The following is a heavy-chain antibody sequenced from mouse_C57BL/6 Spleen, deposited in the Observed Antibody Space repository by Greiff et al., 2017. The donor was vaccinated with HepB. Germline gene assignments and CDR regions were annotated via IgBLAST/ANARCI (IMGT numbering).Heavy chain of an antibody. CDR3: ARDYQFPGWYFDV. V-gene: IGHV5-4*01. J-gene: IGHJ1*03. Sequence: DVMLVESGGGLVKPGGSLKLSCAASGFTFSSYAMSWVRQTPEKRLEWVATISDGGSYTYYPDNVKGRFTISRDNAKNNLYLQMSHLKSEDTAMYDCARDYQFPGWYFDVWGTGTTVTVSS. CDR2: ISDGGSYT. CDR1: GFTFSSYA.